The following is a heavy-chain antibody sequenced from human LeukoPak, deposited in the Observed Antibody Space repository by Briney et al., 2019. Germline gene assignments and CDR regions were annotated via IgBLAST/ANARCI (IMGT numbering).Heavy chain of an antibody. CDR2: IYHSGST. Sequence: SETLSLTCAVSGYSISSNYYWGWIRQPPGKRLEWIGSIYHSGSTYYNPSLKRRVTIAVDTSKNQFSLKLSSVTAADTAMYYCARGGDLLSPLVYWGQGTLVTVSS. CDR3: ARGGDLLSPLVY. V-gene: IGHV4-38-2*01. J-gene: IGHJ4*02. CDR1: GYSISSNYY. D-gene: IGHD3-10*01.